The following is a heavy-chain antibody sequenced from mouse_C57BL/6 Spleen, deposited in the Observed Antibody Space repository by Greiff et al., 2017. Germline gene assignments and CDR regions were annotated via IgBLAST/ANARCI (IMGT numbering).Heavy chain of an antibody. Sequence: VQLKQSGPELVKPGASVKISCKASGYTFTDYYMNWVKQSHGKSLEWIGDINPNNGGTSYNQKFKGKATLTVDKSSSTAYMELRSLTSEDSAVYYCARTGVTTVVANWYFDVWGTGTTVTVSS. J-gene: IGHJ1*03. CDR3: ARTGVTTVVANWYFDV. D-gene: IGHD1-1*01. CDR2: INPNNGGT. V-gene: IGHV1-26*01. CDR1: GYTFTDYY.